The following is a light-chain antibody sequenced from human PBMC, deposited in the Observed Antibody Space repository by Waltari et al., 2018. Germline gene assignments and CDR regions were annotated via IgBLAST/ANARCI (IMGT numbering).Light chain of an antibody. Sequence: EIVLTQSPGTLSLSPGERATLSCRASQSVSSSYLAWYQQNPGQAPRLLIDGASSRATGIPERFSGSGSGTDFTLTISRLEPEDFAVYYCQQYGRSWNTFGQGTKLEIK. CDR1: QSVSSSY. V-gene: IGKV3-20*01. J-gene: IGKJ2*01. CDR3: QQYGRSWNT. CDR2: GAS.